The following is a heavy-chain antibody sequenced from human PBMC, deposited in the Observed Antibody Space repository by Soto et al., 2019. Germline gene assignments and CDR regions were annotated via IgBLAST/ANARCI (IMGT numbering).Heavy chain of an antibody. V-gene: IGHV5-51*01. Sequence: EVHLVQSGAEVIEPGESLKISCKGSGYTFATHWIAGGRQMPGKGLEWMGIIYPGDSDTRYSPSFQGQVTISADKSFSTAYLQWSSLKASDTAIYFCARLELTGLDNWGQGTPVTVSS. CDR2: IYPGDSDT. CDR3: ARLELTGLDN. CDR1: GYTFATHW. D-gene: IGHD3-9*01. J-gene: IGHJ4*02.